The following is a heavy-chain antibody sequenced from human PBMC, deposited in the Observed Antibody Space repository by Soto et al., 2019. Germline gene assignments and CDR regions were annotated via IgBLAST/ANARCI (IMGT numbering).Heavy chain of an antibody. V-gene: IGHV4-59*01. Sequence: LSLTCTVSGGSISSYYWSWIRQPPGKGLEWIGYIYYSGSTTYNPSLKSRVTISVDTSKNQFSLKLSSVTAADTAVYYCARDRTGGATDYWGQGTLVTVSS. CDR2: IYYSGST. J-gene: IGHJ4*02. D-gene: IGHD1-26*01. CDR3: ARDRTGGATDY. CDR1: GGSISSYY.